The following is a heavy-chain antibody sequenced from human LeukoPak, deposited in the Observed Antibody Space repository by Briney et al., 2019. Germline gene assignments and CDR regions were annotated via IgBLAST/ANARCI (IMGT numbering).Heavy chain of an antibody. J-gene: IGHJ4*02. CDR2: ISSSSSYI. V-gene: IGHV3-21*01. D-gene: IGHD3-10*01. Sequence: GGSLRLSCAASGFTFSSYSMNWVRQAPGKRLEWVSSISSSSSYIYYADSVKGRFTISRDNAKNSLYLQMNSLRAEDTAVYYCARDSAMVRGVIHYWGQGTLVTVSS. CDR3: ARDSAMVRGVIHY. CDR1: GFTFSSYS.